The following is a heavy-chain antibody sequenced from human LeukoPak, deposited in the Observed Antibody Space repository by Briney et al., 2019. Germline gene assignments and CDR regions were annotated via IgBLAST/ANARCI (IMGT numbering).Heavy chain of an antibody. Sequence: GGSLRLSCTASGFTFSPYTMNGVRQAPGKGLEWVSYISSSSDTIYYADSVEGRFTISRDNAKNLLYLQMNSLRAEDTAVYYCARMCNSIYYYFDYWGQGTLVTVSS. CDR2: ISSSSDTI. D-gene: IGHD2-21*01. CDR3: ARMCNSIYYYFDY. J-gene: IGHJ4*02. CDR1: GFTFSPYT. V-gene: IGHV3-48*04.